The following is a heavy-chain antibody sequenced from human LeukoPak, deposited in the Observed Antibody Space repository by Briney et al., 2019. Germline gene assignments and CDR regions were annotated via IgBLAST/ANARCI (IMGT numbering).Heavy chain of an antibody. V-gene: IGHV3-30-3*01. Sequence: PGRSLRLSCAASGFTFSSYAMPWVRQAPGKGLEWVAVISYDGSNKYYADSVKGRFTISRDNSKNALYLQMNSLRAEDTAVYYCARDLFKVVDTAMVENYGMDVWGQGTTVTVSS. D-gene: IGHD5-18*01. J-gene: IGHJ6*02. CDR2: ISYDGSNK. CDR1: GFTFSSYA. CDR3: ARDLFKVVDTAMVENYGMDV.